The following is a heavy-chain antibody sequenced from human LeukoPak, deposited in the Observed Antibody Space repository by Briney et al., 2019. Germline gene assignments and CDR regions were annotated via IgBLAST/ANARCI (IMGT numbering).Heavy chain of an antibody. CDR3: AKAVKYSSGWYDYYYMDV. J-gene: IGHJ6*03. Sequence: ETLSLTCTVSGGSISTSSYYWGWVRQPPGKGLEWVANINQDGSEKHYVDFLKGRFTISRDNANNSLYLEMNSLRAEDTAVYYCAKAVKYSSGWYDYYYMDVWGKGTTVTVSS. CDR2: INQDGSEK. CDR1: GGSISTSSYY. D-gene: IGHD6-19*01. V-gene: IGHV3-7*01.